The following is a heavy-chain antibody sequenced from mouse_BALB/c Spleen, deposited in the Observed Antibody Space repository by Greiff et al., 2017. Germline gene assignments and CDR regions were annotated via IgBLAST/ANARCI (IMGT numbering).Heavy chain of an antibody. CDR3: ARNRNYGSSHYAMDY. Sequence: QVQLQQSGPGLVQPSQSLSITCTVSGFSLTSYGVHWVRQSPGKGLEWLGVIWSGGSTDYNAAFISRLSISKDNSKSQVFFKMNSLRADDTAIYYCARNRNYGSSHYAMDYWGQGTSVTVSS. CDR1: GFSLTSYG. CDR2: IWSGGST. D-gene: IGHD1-1*01. J-gene: IGHJ4*01. V-gene: IGHV2-4-1*01.